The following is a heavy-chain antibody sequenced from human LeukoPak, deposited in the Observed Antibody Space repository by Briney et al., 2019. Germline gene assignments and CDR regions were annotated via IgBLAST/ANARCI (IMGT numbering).Heavy chain of an antibody. CDR2: INHSGST. D-gene: IGHD3-22*01. CDR1: GGSFSGYY. CDR3: ARDSYDSSGYWESRYYFDY. V-gene: IGHV4-34*01. Sequence: SETLSLTCAVYGGSFSGYYWSWIRQPPGKGLEWIGEINHSGSTNYNPSLKSRVTISVDTSKNQFSLKLSSVTAADTAVYYCARDSYDSSGYWESRYYFDYWGQGTLVTVSS. J-gene: IGHJ4*02.